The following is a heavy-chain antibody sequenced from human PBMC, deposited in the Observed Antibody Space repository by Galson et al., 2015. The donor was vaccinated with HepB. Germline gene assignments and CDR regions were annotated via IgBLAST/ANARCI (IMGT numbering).Heavy chain of an antibody. CDR2: IKQDGSEK. Sequence: SLRLSCAASGFTFSSYWMSWVRQAPGKGLEWVANIKQDGSEKYYVDSVKGRFTISRDNAKNSLYLQMNSLRAEDTAVYYCARDQHKQLVSWGYYYYYMDVWGKGTTVTVSS. D-gene: IGHD6-6*01. CDR3: ARDQHKQLVSWGYYYYYMDV. J-gene: IGHJ6*03. CDR1: GFTFSSYW. V-gene: IGHV3-7*01.